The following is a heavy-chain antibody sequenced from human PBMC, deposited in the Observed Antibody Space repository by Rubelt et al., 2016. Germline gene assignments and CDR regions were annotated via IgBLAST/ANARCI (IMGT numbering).Heavy chain of an antibody. CDR1: GGTFSSYA. Sequence: QVQLVQSGAEVKKPGSSVKVSCKASGGTFSSYAISWVRQAPGQGLEWMGRIIPILGIANYAQKFQGRVTITADKSTSTAYMELSSLRPEDTPWYYCASSLPNLFGIAARDYYYYYGMDVWGQGTTVTVSS. J-gene: IGHJ6*02. D-gene: IGHD6-6*01. V-gene: IGHV1-69*04. CDR3: ASSLPNLFGIAARDYYYYYGMDV. CDR2: IIPILGIA.